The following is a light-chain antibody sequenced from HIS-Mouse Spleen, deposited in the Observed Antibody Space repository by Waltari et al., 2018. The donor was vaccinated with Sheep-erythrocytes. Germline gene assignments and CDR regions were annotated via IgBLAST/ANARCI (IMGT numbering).Light chain of an antibody. Sequence: SYELTQPPSVSVSPGQTARITCSGDALPKKYAYWYQQKSGQAPLLVIYEDSKRPSGIPGRFSGSSSGTMATLTISGAQVEDEADYYCYSTDSSGNGVFGGGTKLTVL. J-gene: IGLJ2*01. CDR1: ALPKKY. CDR2: EDS. CDR3: YSTDSSGNGV. V-gene: IGLV3-10*01.